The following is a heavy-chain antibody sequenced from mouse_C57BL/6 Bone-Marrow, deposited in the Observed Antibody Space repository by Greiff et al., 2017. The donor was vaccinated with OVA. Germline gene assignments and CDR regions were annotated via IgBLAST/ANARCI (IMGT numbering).Heavy chain of an antibody. D-gene: IGHD1-1*01. J-gene: IGHJ2*01. Sequence: QVQLQQPGAELVKPGASVKLSCKASGYTFTSYWMHWVKQRPGQGLEWIGMIHPNSGSTNYNEKFKSKATLTVDKSSSTAYMQLSSLTSADSAVYYCARGGSSSYYFDYWGQGTTLTVSS. CDR1: GYTFTSYW. V-gene: IGHV1-64*01. CDR2: IHPNSGST. CDR3: ARGGSSSYYFDY.